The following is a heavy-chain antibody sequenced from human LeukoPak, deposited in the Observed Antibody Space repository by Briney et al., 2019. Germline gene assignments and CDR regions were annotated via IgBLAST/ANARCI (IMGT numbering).Heavy chain of an antibody. CDR2: IYHSGST. J-gene: IGHJ4*02. D-gene: IGHD1-26*01. V-gene: IGHV4-38-2*02. CDR1: GYSISSGYY. CDR3: ARDDGSYYGTLFDY. Sequence: SETLSLTCAVSGYSISSGYYWGWIRQPPGKGLEWIGSIYHSGSTYYNPSLKSRVTISVDTSKNQFSLKLSSVTAADTAVYHCARDDGSYYGTLFDYWGQGTLVTVSS.